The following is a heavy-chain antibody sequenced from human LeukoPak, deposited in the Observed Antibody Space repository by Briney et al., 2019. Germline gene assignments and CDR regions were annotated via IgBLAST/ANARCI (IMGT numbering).Heavy chain of an antibody. D-gene: IGHD6-19*01. CDR2: ISYDGSNK. V-gene: IGHV3-30*04. Sequence: RRSLRLSCAASGFTFSSYAMHWVRQAPGKGLEWVAVISYDGSNKYYADSVKGRFTISRDNSKNTLYLQMNSLRAEDTAVYYCAGGGIAVAGTSPGLDYWGQGTLITVSS. CDR1: GFTFSSYA. J-gene: IGHJ4*02. CDR3: AGGGIAVAGTSPGLDY.